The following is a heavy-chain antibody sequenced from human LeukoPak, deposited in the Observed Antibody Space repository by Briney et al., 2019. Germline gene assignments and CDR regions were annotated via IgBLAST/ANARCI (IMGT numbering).Heavy chain of an antibody. CDR3: ARGRTWDTYGDYETDY. CDR1: GYSINSGYY. CDR2: IYHSGST. D-gene: IGHD4-17*01. Sequence: SETLSLTCTVSGYSINSGYYWGWIRQPPGKGLEWIGSIYHSGSTYCNPSLKSRVTISVDTSKNQFSLKLSSVTAADTAVYYCARGRTWDTYGDYETDYWGQGTLVTVSS. J-gene: IGHJ4*02. V-gene: IGHV4-38-2*02.